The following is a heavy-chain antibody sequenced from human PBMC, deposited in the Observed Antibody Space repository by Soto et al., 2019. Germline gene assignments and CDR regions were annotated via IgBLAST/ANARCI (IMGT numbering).Heavy chain of an antibody. CDR2: ISSRSDTL. D-gene: IGHD2-15*01. CDR3: ARDWDIAILSVPIPNYNYGMDV. Sequence: GGSLRLSCEGSGFTFSAYAMNWVRQAPGKGLEWVSYISSRSDTLYYADSVKGRFTISRDNAKNSVYLQVNNLRDEDTAVYYCARDWDIAILSVPIPNYNYGMDVWGQGTTVTISS. V-gene: IGHV3-48*02. J-gene: IGHJ6*02. CDR1: GFTFSAYA.